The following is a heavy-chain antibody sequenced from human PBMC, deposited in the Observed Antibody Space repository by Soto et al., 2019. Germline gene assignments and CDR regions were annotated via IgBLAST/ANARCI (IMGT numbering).Heavy chain of an antibody. CDR1: GFTFSDYY. D-gene: IGHD3-22*01. Sequence: GGSLRLSCAASGFTFSDYYMDWVRQAPGTGLEWVVRSRNRANSHSTEYAASVKGRFTVSRDDSKNSVYLQMNSLTIDDTAVYHCARSDSSGYVDYWGQGTQVTVSS. CDR3: ARSDSSGYVDY. CDR2: SRNRANSHST. J-gene: IGHJ4*02. V-gene: IGHV3-72*01.